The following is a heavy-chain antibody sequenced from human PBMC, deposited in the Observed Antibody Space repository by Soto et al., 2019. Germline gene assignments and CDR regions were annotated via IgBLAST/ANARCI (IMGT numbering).Heavy chain of an antibody. D-gene: IGHD2-2*01. CDR3: ARSYCSSTSCYPFFDY. CDR1: GGSISSYY. CDR2: IYYSGST. Sequence: QVQLQESGPGLVKPSETLSLTCTVSGGSISSYYWSWIRQPPGKVLAWIGYIYYSGSTNYNPSLKSRVTISVDTSKNQFYLKLSSVTAADTAVYYCARSYCSSTSCYPFFDYWGQGTLVTVSS. V-gene: IGHV4-59*01. J-gene: IGHJ4*02.